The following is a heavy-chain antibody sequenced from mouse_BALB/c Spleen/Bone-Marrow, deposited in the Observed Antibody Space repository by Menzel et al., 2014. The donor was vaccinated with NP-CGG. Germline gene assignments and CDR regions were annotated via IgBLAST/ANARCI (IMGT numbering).Heavy chain of an antibody. CDR1: GYTFTNYW. J-gene: IGHJ2*01. Sequence: QVQLQQSGAELVKPGASVKLSCKTSGYTFTNYWIQWVKQRPGQGLGWIGEIFPGIGTTYYNEKFKGKDTLTIDTSTSTAYMQLSSLTSEDSAVYSCARGGNYGYWGQGTTLTVSS. D-gene: IGHD2-1*01. V-gene: IGHV1S132*01. CDR3: ARGGNYGY. CDR2: IFPGIGTT.